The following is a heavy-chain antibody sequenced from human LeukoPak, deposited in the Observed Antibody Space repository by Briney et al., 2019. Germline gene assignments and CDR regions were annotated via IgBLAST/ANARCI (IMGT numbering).Heavy chain of an antibody. CDR3: AKVALFSGYYPPFDY. J-gene: IGHJ4*02. CDR2: IYSGGST. CDR1: GFTVSNNY. D-gene: IGHD3-22*01. Sequence: GGSLRLSCAASGFTVSNNYMTWVRQAPGKGLECVSVIYSGGSTYSADSVRGRFTISRDNSKNTLFLQMNSLRPEDTAVYHCAKVALFSGYYPPFDYWGQGTLVTVSS. V-gene: IGHV3-66*02.